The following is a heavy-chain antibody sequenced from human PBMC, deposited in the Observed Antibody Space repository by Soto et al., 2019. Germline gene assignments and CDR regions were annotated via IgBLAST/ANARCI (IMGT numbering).Heavy chain of an antibody. Sequence: GGSLRLSCAASGFTFSSSSMHWVRQAPGKGLEWVASISSSNKYIYYADSVKGRFTISRDNSKNTLYLQMNSLRAEDTAVYYCARVSVPPPTFDYWGQGTLVTVSS. V-gene: IGHV3-21*01. J-gene: IGHJ4*02. CDR2: ISSSNKYI. CDR1: GFTFSSSS. CDR3: ARVSVPPPTFDY. D-gene: IGHD2-2*01.